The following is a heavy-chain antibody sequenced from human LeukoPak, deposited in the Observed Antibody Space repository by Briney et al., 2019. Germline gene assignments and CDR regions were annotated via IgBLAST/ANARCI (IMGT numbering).Heavy chain of an antibody. CDR3: STDYWRLGFDY. D-gene: IGHD1-1*01. J-gene: IGHJ4*02. CDR2: IRSKTYGGTT. V-gene: IGHV3-49*03. Sequence: QSGGSLRLSCTASGITFGDYGVSWFRQAPGKGLEWIGFIRSKTYGGTTEDAASVRGRFTLSRDDSKNIVYLEMNILRAEDTAVYYCSTDYWRLGFDYWGQGTLVTVSS. CDR1: GITFGDYG.